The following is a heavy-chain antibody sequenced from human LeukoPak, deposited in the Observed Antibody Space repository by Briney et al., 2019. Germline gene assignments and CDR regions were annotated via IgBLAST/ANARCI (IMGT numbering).Heavy chain of an antibody. CDR3: AGSLGYCASNACYLKY. Sequence: ASVKVSCKTSGYSENFYGITWVRQVAGQGLEWMGWISAQHGQTEYAPNSQDRVTMTTDTYTNTAYMELRSLRSDDTAVYYCAGSLGYCASNACYLKYWGQGTLVTVSS. V-gene: IGHV1-18*01. D-gene: IGHD2-2*01. CDR2: ISAQHGQT. J-gene: IGHJ4*02. CDR1: GYSENFYG.